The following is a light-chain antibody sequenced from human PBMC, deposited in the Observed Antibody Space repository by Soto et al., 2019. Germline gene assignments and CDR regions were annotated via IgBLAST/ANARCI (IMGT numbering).Light chain of an antibody. V-gene: IGKV3D-15*01. J-gene: IGKJ1*01. CDR3: QQYNNWPRT. Sequence: EIVMTHSPATLSVSPGERATLSCRAIQSVNSFYLAWYQHKPGQAPRLLIYGASDRATGIPDRFSGSGSGTEFTLTISSLQSEDFAVYYCQQYNNWPRTFGQGTKVDIK. CDR1: QSVNSFY. CDR2: GAS.